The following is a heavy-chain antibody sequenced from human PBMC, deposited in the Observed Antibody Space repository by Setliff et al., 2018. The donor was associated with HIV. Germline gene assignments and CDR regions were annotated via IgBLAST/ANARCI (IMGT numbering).Heavy chain of an antibody. CDR3: ARDHQTMLWLDY. D-gene: IGHD2-21*01. CDR1: GYSFINYG. CDR2: ISTFNGDT. V-gene: IGHV1-18*01. J-gene: IGHJ4*02. Sequence: ASVKVSCKASGYSFINYGINWVRQAPGQGLEWMGWISTFNGDTNFAQKFQGRVSMTTNTAYMELRSLTSEDTAVYYCARDHQTMLWLDYWGQGTLVTVSS.